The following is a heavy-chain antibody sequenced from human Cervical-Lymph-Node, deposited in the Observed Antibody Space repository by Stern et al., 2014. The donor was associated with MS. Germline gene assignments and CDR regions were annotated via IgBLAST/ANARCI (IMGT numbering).Heavy chain of an antibody. D-gene: IGHD3-16*01. Sequence: EVQLVESGAEIKKAGESLKISCKVSGYRFSSYWIGWGRQMPGKGLEWMGIIYPDGSDIRYSPSFEGHVSFSVDKSISTAYLQWSSLKASDTAMYYCATTTSRSSWYDSQYWGQGTQVTVSS. J-gene: IGHJ4*02. CDR2: IYPDGSDI. CDR1: GYRFSSYW. V-gene: IGHV5-51*03. CDR3: ATTTSRSSWYDSQY.